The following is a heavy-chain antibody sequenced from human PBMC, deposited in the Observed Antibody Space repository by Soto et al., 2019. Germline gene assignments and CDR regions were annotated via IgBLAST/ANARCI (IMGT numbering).Heavy chain of an antibody. J-gene: IGHJ6*02. Sequence: SLGLSCAASGFTFSSYAMHWVRQAPGKGLEWVAVISYDGSNKYYEDSVKGRFTITRNNSKNPLNLQMNSLRAEDTAVYYCARDNRWDAHYYYYGMDVWGQGTTVTVSS. CDR3: ARDNRWDAHYYYYGMDV. D-gene: IGHD3-16*02. CDR2: ISYDGSNK. CDR1: GFTFSSYA. V-gene: IGHV3-30-3*01.